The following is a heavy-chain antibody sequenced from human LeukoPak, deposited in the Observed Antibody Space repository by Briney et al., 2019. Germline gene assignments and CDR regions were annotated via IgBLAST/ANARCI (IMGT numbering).Heavy chain of an antibody. CDR2: IKSKTDGGTT. J-gene: IGHJ4*02. V-gene: IGHV3-15*01. CDR1: GFTSSNAW. D-gene: IGHD5-24*01. CDR3: TTDWRRLQLNY. Sequence: GGSLRLSCAASGFTSSNAWMSWVRQAPGKGLEWVGRIKSKTDGGTTDYAAPVKDRFTISRDDSKNTLYLQMNSLKTEDTAVYYCTTDWRRLQLNYWGQGTLVTVSS.